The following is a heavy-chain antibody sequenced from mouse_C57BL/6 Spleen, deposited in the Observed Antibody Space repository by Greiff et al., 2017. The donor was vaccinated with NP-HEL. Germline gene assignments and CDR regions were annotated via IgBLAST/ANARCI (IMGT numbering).Heavy chain of an antibody. V-gene: IGHV1-64*01. CDR1: GYTFTSYW. Sequence: QVQLQQPGAELVKPGASVKLSCKASGYTFTSYWMHWVKQRPGQGLEWIGMIHPNSGSTNYNEKFKSKATLTVDKSSSTAYMQLSSLTSEDSAVYYCARDLHGYDDFLFAYWGQGTLVTVSA. D-gene: IGHD2-2*01. CDR2: IHPNSGST. CDR3: ARDLHGYDDFLFAY. J-gene: IGHJ3*01.